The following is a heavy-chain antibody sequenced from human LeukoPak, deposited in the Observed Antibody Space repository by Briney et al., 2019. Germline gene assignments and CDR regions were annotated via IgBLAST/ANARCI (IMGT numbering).Heavy chain of an antibody. CDR3: ASESVALAGIDY. D-gene: IGHD6-19*01. Sequence: SETLSLTCAVYGGSFSGYYWSWIRQPPGKGLEWIGEINHSGSTNYNPSLKSRVTISVDTSKNQFSLKLTSVTAADTALYYCASESVALAGIDYWGQGTLVTVSS. CDR1: GGSFSGYY. J-gene: IGHJ4*02. V-gene: IGHV4-34*01. CDR2: INHSGST.